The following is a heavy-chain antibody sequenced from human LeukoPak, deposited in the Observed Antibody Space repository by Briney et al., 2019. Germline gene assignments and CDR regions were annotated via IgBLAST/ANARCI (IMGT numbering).Heavy chain of an antibody. D-gene: IGHD6-6*01. J-gene: IGHJ5*02. CDR3: TIGKVASRRGSWFDP. Sequence: ASVKVSCKTSGHTFTSYDINWVRQATGQGLEWMGWMNPNSGNTGYAQKFQGRVTMTRNTSISTAYMDLSSLTSEDTAVYYCTIGKVASRRGSWFDPWGQGTLVTVSS. CDR1: GHTFTSYD. CDR2: MNPNSGNT. V-gene: IGHV1-8*02.